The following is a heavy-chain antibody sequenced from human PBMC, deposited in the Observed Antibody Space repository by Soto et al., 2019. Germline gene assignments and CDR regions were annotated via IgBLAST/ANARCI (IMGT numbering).Heavy chain of an antibody. J-gene: IGHJ3*01. V-gene: IGHV3-23*01. CDR3: ALPRGYGVFDAYDF. CDR1: GFTFSTYA. Sequence: EVQLLESGGGLVQPGGSLRLACAASGFTFSTYAMSWVRQAPGKGLELFSAISAGGGSTYYADSLNCRFTISRDNSINMLYLQMSSLSTDDTAVYYCALPRGYGVFDAYDFWGQGAMVTVSS. CDR2: ISAGGGST. D-gene: IGHD4-17*01.